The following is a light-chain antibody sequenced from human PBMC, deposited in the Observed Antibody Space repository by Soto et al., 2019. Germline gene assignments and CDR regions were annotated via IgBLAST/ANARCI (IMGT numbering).Light chain of an antibody. CDR2: DAS. V-gene: IGKV3-11*01. Sequence: EIVLTQSPATLSLSPGERATRSCRASQSVSSYLAWYQQKPGQAPRLLIYDASNRATGIPARFSGSGSGTDFTLTISSLEPEDFAVYYCQQRSNWPPQSTFGQGTKVEIQ. J-gene: IGKJ1*01. CDR3: QQRSNWPPQST. CDR1: QSVSSY.